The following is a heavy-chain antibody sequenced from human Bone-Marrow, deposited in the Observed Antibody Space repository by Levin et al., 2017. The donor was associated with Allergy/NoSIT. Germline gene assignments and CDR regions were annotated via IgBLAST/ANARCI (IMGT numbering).Heavy chain of an antibody. Sequence: GESLKISCKASGYTFSNYDINWVRQAPGQGLECMGWMNPESGNKGYAEKLRGRVSMTMDISLSTAYMAVSSLRSEDTAVYFCTRTLNRGVFGMDVWGHGTTVTVS. D-gene: IGHD3-10*01. CDR3: TRTLNRGVFGMDV. V-gene: IGHV1-8*01. CDR1: GYTFSNYD. CDR2: MNPESGNK. J-gene: IGHJ6*02.